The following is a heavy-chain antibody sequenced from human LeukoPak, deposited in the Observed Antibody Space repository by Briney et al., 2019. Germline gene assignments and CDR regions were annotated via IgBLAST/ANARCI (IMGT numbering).Heavy chain of an antibody. V-gene: IGHV1-18*01. CDR3: ARGVGYGDWFDP. Sequence: EASVKVSCKASGYTFTNYGISWVRQAPGQGLEWMGWINAYNGNTDYALKLQVRVTMTTDTSTSTAYMELRSLRSDDTAVYYCARGVGYGDWFDPWGQGTLVTVSS. CDR2: INAYNGNT. D-gene: IGHD4/OR15-4a*01. CDR1: GYTFTNYG. J-gene: IGHJ5*02.